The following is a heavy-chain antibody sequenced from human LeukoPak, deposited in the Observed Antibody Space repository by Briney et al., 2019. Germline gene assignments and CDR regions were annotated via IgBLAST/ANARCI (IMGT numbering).Heavy chain of an antibody. V-gene: IGHV2-70*11. CDR3: ARRRVRGVVVASNAFDI. Sequence: PGPALVKPTQTLTLTCTFSGFSISTSGMCVSWIRQPPGKALQWLARIVWDDDKYYSTSLKTRLTISKDTSKNQVVLTMTNMDPVDTGTYYCARRRVRGVVVASNAFDIWGQGTLVTVSS. D-gene: IGHD2-15*01. J-gene: IGHJ3*02. CDR1: GFSISTSGMC. CDR2: IVWDDDK.